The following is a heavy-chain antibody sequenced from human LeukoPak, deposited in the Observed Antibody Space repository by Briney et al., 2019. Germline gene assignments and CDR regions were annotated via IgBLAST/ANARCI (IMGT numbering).Heavy chain of an antibody. V-gene: IGHV3-7*03. CDR3: ARVSTSSGSGFDY. D-gene: IGHD6-19*01. CDR2: IKQDGSEK. Sequence: GGSLRLSCAASGFTFSSYAMSWVRQAPGKGLEWVANIKQDGSEKYYVDSVKGRFTISRDNAKNSLYLQMNSLRAEDTAVYYCARVSTSSGSGFDYWGQGTLVTVSS. J-gene: IGHJ4*02. CDR1: GFTFSSYA.